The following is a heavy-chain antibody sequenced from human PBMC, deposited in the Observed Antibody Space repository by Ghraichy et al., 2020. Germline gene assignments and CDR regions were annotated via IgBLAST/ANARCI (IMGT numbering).Heavy chain of an antibody. CDR2: INHSGST. D-gene: IGHD3-22*01. V-gene: IGHV4-34*01. J-gene: IGHJ4*02. CDR3: ARGYYESSGYLEKPFDY. Sequence: SQTLSLTCAVYGGSFSGYYWSWIRQPPGKGLEWIGEINHSGSTNYNPSLKSRVTISVDTSKNQFSLKLSSVTAADTAVYYCARGYYESSGYLEKPFDYWGQGTLVTVSS. CDR1: GGSFSGYY.